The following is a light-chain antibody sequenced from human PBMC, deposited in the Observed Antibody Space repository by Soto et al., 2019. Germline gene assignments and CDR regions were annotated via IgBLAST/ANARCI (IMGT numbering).Light chain of an antibody. CDR2: DVS. J-gene: IGLJ2*01. CDR3: SSYTSSSIL. CDR1: NSDVGGYNY. Sequence: QSALTQPASVSGSPGQSITISCTGTNSDVGGYNYVSWYQQHPGKAPKLMIYDVSNRPSGVSNRFSGSKSGNTASLTISGLQAEDEADYYCSSYTSSSILFGGGTKVTVL. V-gene: IGLV2-14*01.